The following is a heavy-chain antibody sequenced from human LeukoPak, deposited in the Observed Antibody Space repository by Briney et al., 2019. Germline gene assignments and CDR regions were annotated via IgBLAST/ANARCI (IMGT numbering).Heavy chain of an antibody. CDR1: GGSISSGGYY. V-gene: IGHV4-31*03. J-gene: IGHJ5*02. CDR3: ARDSRGQIRSGYSNWFDP. CDR2: IYYSGST. Sequence: SETLSLTCTVSGGSISSGGYYWSRIRQHPGKGLEWIGYIYYSGSTYYNPSLKSRVTISVDTSKNQFSLKLSSVTAADTAVYYCARDSRGQIRSGYSNWFDPWGQGTLVTVSS. D-gene: IGHD5-12*01.